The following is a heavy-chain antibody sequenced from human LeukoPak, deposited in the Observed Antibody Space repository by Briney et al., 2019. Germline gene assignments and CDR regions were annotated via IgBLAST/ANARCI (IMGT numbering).Heavy chain of an antibody. CDR2: IKQDGSGK. J-gene: IGHJ4*02. CDR3: ARDPLWFGVPLDY. V-gene: IGHV3-7*01. CDR1: GFTFSSYW. Sequence: GGSLRLSCAASGFTFSSYWMSWVRQAPGKGLEWVANIKQDGSGKYYVDSVKGRFTISRDNAKNSLYLQMNSLRAEDTAVYYCARDPLWFGVPLDYWGQGTLVTVSS. D-gene: IGHD3-10*01.